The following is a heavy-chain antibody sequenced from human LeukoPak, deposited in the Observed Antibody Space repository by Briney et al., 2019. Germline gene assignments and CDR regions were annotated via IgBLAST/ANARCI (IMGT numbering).Heavy chain of an antibody. D-gene: IGHD6-19*01. CDR1: GYTFTGYY. J-gene: IGHJ4*02. Sequence: ASVKVSCKASGYTFTGYYMHWVRQAPGQGLEWMGWINPNSGGTNYAQKFQGRVTMTRDTSISTAYMELSRLRSDDTAVYYCARRSGWYSGPLYYFDYWGQGTLVTVPS. CDR2: INPNSGGT. CDR3: ARRSGWYSGPLYYFDY. V-gene: IGHV1-2*02.